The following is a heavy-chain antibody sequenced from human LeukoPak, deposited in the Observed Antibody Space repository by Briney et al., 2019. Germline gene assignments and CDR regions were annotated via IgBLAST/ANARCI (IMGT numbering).Heavy chain of an antibody. V-gene: IGHV4-59*08. D-gene: IGHD6-19*01. CDR3: AREYSSGWYSSFDY. CDR2: FYDSGDF. J-gene: IGHJ4*02. Sequence: SQTLSLTCTVSGGSISGHHWTWIRQPPGTGLEWIGYFYDSGDFNYNPSLKSRVTISIDMSNNQFSLRMSSVTAADTAMYYCAREYSSGWYSSFDYWGQGTLVSVSS. CDR1: GGSISGHH.